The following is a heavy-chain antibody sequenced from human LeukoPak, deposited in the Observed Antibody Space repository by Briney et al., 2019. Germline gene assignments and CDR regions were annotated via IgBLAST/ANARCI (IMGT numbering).Heavy chain of an antibody. V-gene: IGHV4-4*02. J-gene: IGHJ4*02. CDR2: IYHSGST. CDR3: ARGPRPTYYYGSGSYWPNDY. Sequence: SETLSLTCAVSGGSISSSNWWRWVRQPPGTGLEWIGEIYHSGSTNYNPSLKSRVTISVDTSKNQFSLKLSSVTAADTAVYYCARGPRPTYYYGSGSYWPNDYWGQGTLVTVSS. CDR1: GGSISSSNW. D-gene: IGHD3-10*01.